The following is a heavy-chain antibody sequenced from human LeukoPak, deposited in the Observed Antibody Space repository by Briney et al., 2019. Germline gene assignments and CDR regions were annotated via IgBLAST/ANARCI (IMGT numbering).Heavy chain of an antibody. Sequence: GASVKVSCKASGYTFTGYYMHWVRQAPGQGLEWMGWINPNSGGTNYAQEFQGRVTMTRDTSISTAYMELSRLRSDDTAVYYCARVRFGELLFWGQGTLVTVSS. J-gene: IGHJ4*02. V-gene: IGHV1-2*02. D-gene: IGHD3-10*01. CDR1: GYTFTGYY. CDR2: INPNSGGT. CDR3: ARVRFGELLF.